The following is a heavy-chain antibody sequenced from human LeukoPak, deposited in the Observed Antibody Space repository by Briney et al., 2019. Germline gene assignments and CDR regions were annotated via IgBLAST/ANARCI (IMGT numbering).Heavy chain of an antibody. Sequence: SETLSLTCAVSGGSISSSSYCCGWIRQPPGKGLEWIGSIYYSGSTYYNPSLKGRVTIPVDTSKNQFSLKLSSVTAADTAVYSCARIRLVRGGIFGYWGQGTLVTVSS. D-gene: IGHD3-10*01. CDR2: IYYSGST. CDR3: ARIRLVRGGIFGY. CDR1: GGSISSSSYC. V-gene: IGHV4-39*01. J-gene: IGHJ4*02.